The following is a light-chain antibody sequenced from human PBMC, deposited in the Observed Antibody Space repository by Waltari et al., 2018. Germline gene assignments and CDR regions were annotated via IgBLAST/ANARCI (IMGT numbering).Light chain of an antibody. Sequence: IQLTQSPPSLSASLGDRVTITCRASQGISSFLAWYQQKPGKAPELLIYAASTLESGVPSRFSGSGSGTDFTLTISSLQPEDFATYYCQQLNTYPYTFGQGTKLEIK. CDR1: QGISSF. CDR3: QQLNTYPYT. J-gene: IGKJ2*01. V-gene: IGKV1-9*01. CDR2: AAS.